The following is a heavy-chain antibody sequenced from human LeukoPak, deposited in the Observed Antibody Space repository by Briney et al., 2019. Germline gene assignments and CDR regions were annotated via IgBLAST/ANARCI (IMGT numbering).Heavy chain of an antibody. CDR2: ITPGSSYI. CDR3: ARGSDEFDI. V-gene: IGHV3-21*01. J-gene: IGHJ3*02. Sequence: PGGSLTLSCTASGLTFNSSGMNWVRQAPGKGLEWVSPITPGSSYIYYADSMKGRFTVSRDNAKNSLYLHMNSLRAEDTAIYYCARGSDEFDIWGQGTMVTVSS. CDR1: GLTFNSSG.